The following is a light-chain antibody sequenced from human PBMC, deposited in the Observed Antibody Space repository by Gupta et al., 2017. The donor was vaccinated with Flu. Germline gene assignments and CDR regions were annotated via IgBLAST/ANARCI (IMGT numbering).Light chain of an antibody. V-gene: IGKV3-15*01. CDR2: AAS. CDR3: QHYNNWPLT. J-gene: IGKJ4*01. Sequence: EIVMTQSPATLSVSPGERATLSCRASQSVSSSLAWYQQKPGQAPRLLIYAASTRTPGVPARFSGSGSGTEFTLTISSLQSEDFAVYYCQHYNNWPLTFGGGTKVEIK. CDR1: QSVSSS.